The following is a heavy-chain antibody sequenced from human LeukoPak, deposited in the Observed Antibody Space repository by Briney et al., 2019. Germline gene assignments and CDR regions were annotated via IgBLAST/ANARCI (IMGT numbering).Heavy chain of an antibody. CDR1: GGSISTYY. J-gene: IGHJ4*02. V-gene: IGHV4-34*01. D-gene: IGHD6-6*01. CDR2: INHSGST. Sequence: SETLSLTCTVSGGSISTYYWSWIRQPPGKGLEWIGEINHSGSTNYNPSLKSRVTISVDTSKNQFSLKLSSVTAADTAVYYCARGGSSSSRRPFDYWGQGTLVTVSS. CDR3: ARGGSSSSRRPFDY.